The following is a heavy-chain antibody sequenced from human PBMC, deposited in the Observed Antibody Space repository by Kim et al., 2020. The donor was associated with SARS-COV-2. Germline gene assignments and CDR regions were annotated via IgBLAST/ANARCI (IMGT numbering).Heavy chain of an antibody. CDR1: GYTFTSYA. Sequence: ASVKVSCKASGYTFTSYATNWVRQAPGQGLEWMGWINTNTWNLTYAQGFTGRFVFSLDTSVSTAYLQISSLKAEDTAVYYCARESFIAVAGTTYYYYGMDVWGQVTTVTVSS. CDR3: ARESFIAVAGTTYYYYGMDV. D-gene: IGHD6-19*01. V-gene: IGHV7-4-1*02. J-gene: IGHJ6*02. CDR2: INTNTWNL.